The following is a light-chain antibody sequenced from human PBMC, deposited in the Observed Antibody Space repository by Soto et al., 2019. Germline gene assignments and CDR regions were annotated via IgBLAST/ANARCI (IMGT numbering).Light chain of an antibody. CDR3: QQYNNGPPWT. CDR2: GAS. V-gene: IGKV3-15*01. CDR1: QSVSSN. Sequence: EIVMTQSPATLSVSPGERATLSCRASQSVSSNLAWYQQKPGQDPRLLIYGASTRATGIPARFSGSGSGTELTLTISSLQSEDFAVDECQQYNNGPPWTFGQGTKVEIK. J-gene: IGKJ1*01.